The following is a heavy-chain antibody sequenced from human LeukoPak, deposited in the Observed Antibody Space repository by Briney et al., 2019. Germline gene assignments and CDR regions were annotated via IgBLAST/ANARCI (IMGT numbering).Heavy chain of an antibody. V-gene: IGHV3-21*01. CDR2: ISSTSRYI. J-gene: IGHJ4*02. CDR3: ATEELVAAGTVLDY. Sequence: GSLRLSCAVSGFTFSSYEMNWVRQAPGKGLEWVSSISSTSRYIYQADSVKGRFTISRDNAKNSLYLQMNSLRAEDTAMYYCATEELVAAGTVLDYWGQGTLVTVSS. CDR1: GFTFSSYE. D-gene: IGHD6-13*01.